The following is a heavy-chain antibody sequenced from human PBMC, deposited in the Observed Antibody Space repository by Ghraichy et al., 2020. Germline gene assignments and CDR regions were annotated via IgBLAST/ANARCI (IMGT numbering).Heavy chain of an antibody. J-gene: IGHJ3*02. CDR2: IYYSGST. CDR1: GGSISSSSYY. V-gene: IGHV4-39*01. D-gene: IGHD3-3*01. Sequence: GSLRLSCTVSGGSISSSSYYWGWIRQPPGKGLEWIGSIYYSGSTYYNPSLKSRVTISLDTSKNQFSLKLSSVTAADTAVYYCARAYDFWSGPAFDIWGQGTMVTVSS. CDR3: ARAYDFWSGPAFDI.